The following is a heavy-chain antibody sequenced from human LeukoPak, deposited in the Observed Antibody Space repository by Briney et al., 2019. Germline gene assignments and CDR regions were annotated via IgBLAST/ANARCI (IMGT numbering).Heavy chain of an antibody. CDR2: TNTNSGGT. J-gene: IGHJ6*02. V-gene: IGHV1-2*02. D-gene: IGHD3-3*01. Sequence: ASVTVSFKATGYTFTDYYMHWVRQAPGQGLEWMGWTNTNSGGTKYAQKFQGRVTMTRDTSISTAYMELSRLRSDDTAVYYCAREDGTTIFGVVINYYYYGMDVWGQGTTVTVSS. CDR1: GYTFTDYY. CDR3: AREDGTTIFGVVINYYYYGMDV.